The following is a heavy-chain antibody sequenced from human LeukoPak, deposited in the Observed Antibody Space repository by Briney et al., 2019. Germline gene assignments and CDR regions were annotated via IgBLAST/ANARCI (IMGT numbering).Heavy chain of an antibody. CDR1: GFTFSSYG. J-gene: IGHJ4*02. CDR3: AKGGLWFGNLLVPL. Sequence: GGSLRLSCAASGFTFSSYGMHWVRQAPGKGLEWVAVISYDGSKKYYADSVKGRFTISRDNSKNTLYLQMNSLRVEDTAVHYCAKGGLWFGNLLVPLWGQGTLVAVSS. V-gene: IGHV3-30*18. CDR2: ISYDGSKK. D-gene: IGHD3-10*01.